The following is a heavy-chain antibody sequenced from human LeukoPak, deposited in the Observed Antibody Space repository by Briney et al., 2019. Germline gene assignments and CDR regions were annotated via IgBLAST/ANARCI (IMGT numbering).Heavy chain of an antibody. D-gene: IGHD2-2*01. J-gene: IGHJ6*03. CDR1: GFTFSSDA. V-gene: IGHV3-23*01. CDR2: ISGSGGST. CDR3: AKDRDQEYYYYYMDV. Sequence: GGSLRLSCAASGFTFSSDAMSWVRQAPGKGLEWVSAISGSGGSTYYADSVKGRFTISRDNSKNTLYLQMNSLRADDTAVYYCAKDRDQEYYYYYMDVWGKGTTVTVSS.